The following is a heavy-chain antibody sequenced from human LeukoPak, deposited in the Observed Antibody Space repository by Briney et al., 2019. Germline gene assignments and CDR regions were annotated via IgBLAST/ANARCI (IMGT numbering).Heavy chain of an antibody. Sequence: PGGSLRLSCTDSGFTFNIYDLSWIRQPPGKGLEWIGTIFYRGKTYYNPSLRSRVSLSVDTSKNQFSLGLSSVTAADTAVYYCARHPSGSAFDFWGQGTLVTVSS. CDR2: IFYRGKT. J-gene: IGHJ4*02. CDR3: ARHPSGSAFDF. D-gene: IGHD3-3*01. V-gene: IGHV4-59*04. CDR1: GFTFNIYD.